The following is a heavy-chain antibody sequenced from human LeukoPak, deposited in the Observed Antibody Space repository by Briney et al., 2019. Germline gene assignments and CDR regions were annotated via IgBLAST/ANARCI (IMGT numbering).Heavy chain of an antibody. CDR1: GGTFRSYA. CDR3: ARGETVYGGAIVY. D-gene: IGHD3-16*02. CDR2: IIPIFGTA. V-gene: IGHV1-69*06. Sequence: GASVKVSCKASGGTFRSYAISWVRQAPGQGLEWMGGIIPIFGTANYAQKFQGRVTITADKSTSTAYMELSSLRSDDTAVYYCARGETVYGGAIVYWGQGTLVTVSS. J-gene: IGHJ4*02.